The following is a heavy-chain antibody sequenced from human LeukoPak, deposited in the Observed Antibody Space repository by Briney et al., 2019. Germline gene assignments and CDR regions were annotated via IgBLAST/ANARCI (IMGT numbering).Heavy chain of an antibody. CDR2: ISAYNGNT. D-gene: IGHD2-2*01. CDR3: ARGRYCSSTSCYPARY. Sequence: ASVKVSCKASGYTFTSYGISWVRHAPGQGLEWMGWISAYNGNTNYAQKLQGRVTMTTDTSTRTAYMELRSLRSDDTAVYYCARGRYCSSTSCYPARYWGQGTLVTVSS. CDR1: GYTFTSYG. J-gene: IGHJ4*02. V-gene: IGHV1-18*04.